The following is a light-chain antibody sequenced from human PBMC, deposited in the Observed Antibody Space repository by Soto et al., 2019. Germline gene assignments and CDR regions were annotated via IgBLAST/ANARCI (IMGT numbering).Light chain of an antibody. CDR2: AAT. J-gene: IGKJ4*01. CDR1: QGIRND. CDR3: LQDYNYTLT. Sequence: AIQMTQSPSSLSASLGDRVTITCRASQGIRNDLGWYQQKPGKAPKLLIYAATTLQSGVPSRFSVSGSGTDFTLTISRLKKEDVATYYCLQDYNYTLTFGGGTKVDIK. V-gene: IGKV1-6*01.